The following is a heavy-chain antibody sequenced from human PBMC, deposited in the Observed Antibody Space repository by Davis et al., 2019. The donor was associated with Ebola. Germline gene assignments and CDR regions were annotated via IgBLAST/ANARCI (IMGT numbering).Heavy chain of an antibody. Sequence: GGSLRLSCAASGFTFSSYGMHWVRQAPGKGLEWVAVMSYDGSNKYYADSVKGRFTISRDNSKNTLYLQMNSLRAEDTAVYYCAKRASLDYWGQGTLVTVSS. V-gene: IGHV3-33*06. D-gene: IGHD1-26*01. CDR2: MSYDGSNK. CDR3: AKRASLDY. CDR1: GFTFSSYG. J-gene: IGHJ4*02.